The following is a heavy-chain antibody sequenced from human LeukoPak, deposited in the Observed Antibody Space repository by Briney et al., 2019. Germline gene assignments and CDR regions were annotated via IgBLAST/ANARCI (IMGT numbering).Heavy chain of an antibody. CDR2: INHSGST. V-gene: IGHV4-34*01. CDR1: GGSFSGYY. Sequence: PSGTLSLTCAVYGGSFSGYYWSWIRQPPGKGLEWIGEINHSGSTNYNPSLKSRVTISVDTSKNQFSLKLSSVTAADTAVYYCAMRDSIRYYLDVWGKGTTVTISS. J-gene: IGHJ6*03. D-gene: IGHD3-3*02. CDR3: AMRDSIRYYLDV.